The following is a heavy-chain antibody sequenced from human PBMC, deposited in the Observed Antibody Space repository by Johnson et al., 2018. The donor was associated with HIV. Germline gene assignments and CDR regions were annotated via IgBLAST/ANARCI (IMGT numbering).Heavy chain of an antibody. CDR1: GFTFSSYA. V-gene: IGHV3-30*04. J-gene: IGHJ3*02. D-gene: IGHD6-19*01. CDR3: ARDVRSGWHQGRDAFDI. Sequence: QVQLVESGGGVVQPGRSLRLSCAASGFTFSSYAMHWVRQAPGKGLEWVAVISYDGSNKYYADSVKGRFTISRDNSKNTLYLQMNSLRAEDTAVYYCARDVRSGWHQGRDAFDICGQGTMVTVSS. CDR2: ISYDGSNK.